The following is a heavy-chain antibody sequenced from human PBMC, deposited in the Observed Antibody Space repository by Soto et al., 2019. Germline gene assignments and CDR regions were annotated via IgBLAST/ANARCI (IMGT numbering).Heavy chain of an antibody. Sequence: QAQLVQSGAEVKKPGASVKVSCKASGYSFTDFAMHWVRLASGQRLEWMGWINADKGDTKYSPKFQGRVSITRDTSANTVYMELRSLRSEDTDVYYCASGPLSGVATIWDYANWFDPWGQGSLVTVST. D-gene: IGHD5-12*01. CDR3: ASGPLSGVATIWDYANWFDP. V-gene: IGHV1-3*01. CDR1: GYSFTDFA. CDR2: INADKGDT. J-gene: IGHJ5*02.